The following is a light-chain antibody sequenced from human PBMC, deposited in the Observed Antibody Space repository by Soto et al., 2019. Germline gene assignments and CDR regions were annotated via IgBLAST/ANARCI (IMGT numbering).Light chain of an antibody. CDR2: GAS. CDR3: QQYNTWPRT. CDR1: QGLTTK. J-gene: IGKJ1*01. Sequence: EIVMTQSPATLSVSPGEGATLSCRASQGLTTKLAWYQQKPGQAPRLLIYGASTRATGIPARFSGSGSGTEFTLTISSLQSEDFAVYYCQQYNTWPRTFGQGTKWISN. V-gene: IGKV3-15*01.